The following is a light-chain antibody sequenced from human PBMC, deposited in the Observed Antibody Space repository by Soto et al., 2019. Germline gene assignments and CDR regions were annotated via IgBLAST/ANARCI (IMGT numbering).Light chain of an antibody. CDR2: GAS. V-gene: IGKV3-20*01. CDR1: QSVGNNY. J-gene: IGKJ2*01. Sequence: EIVLTQSPGTVSLSPGERATLSCRASQSVGNNYLAWYQKKRGQAPRHLISGASRRATGVLDRFSGSGTGTDFSLTISRLEPEDSAVYYCQQYASSPLTFGQGTKLEIK. CDR3: QQYASSPLT.